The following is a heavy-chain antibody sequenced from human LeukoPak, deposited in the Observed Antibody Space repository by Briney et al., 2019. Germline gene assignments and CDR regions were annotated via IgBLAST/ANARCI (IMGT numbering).Heavy chain of an antibody. V-gene: IGHV3-7*01. CDR2: IKQDGSDK. D-gene: IGHD5-24*01. CDR3: AKAGEELRWLQTPSYFDY. Sequence: GGSLRLSCTASGFTFSDYWMTWVRQAPGKGPEWVANIKQDGSDKYYVDSVKGRFTISRDNSKNTLYLQMNSLRAEDTAVYYCAKAGEELRWLQTPSYFDYWGQGTLVTVSS. CDR1: GFTFSDYW. J-gene: IGHJ4*02.